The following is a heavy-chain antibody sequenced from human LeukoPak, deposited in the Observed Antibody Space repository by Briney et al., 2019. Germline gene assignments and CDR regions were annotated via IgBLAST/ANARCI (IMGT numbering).Heavy chain of an antibody. D-gene: IGHD4-17*01. CDR2: IYYSGST. Sequence: SETLSLTCTVSGGSISSYYWSWIRQPPGKGLEWIGYIYYSGSTNYNPSLKSRVTISVDTSKNQFSLKLSSVTAADTAVYYCARERDYDFDYWGQGTLVTVSS. CDR1: GGSISSYY. V-gene: IGHV4-59*01. CDR3: ARERDYDFDY. J-gene: IGHJ4*02.